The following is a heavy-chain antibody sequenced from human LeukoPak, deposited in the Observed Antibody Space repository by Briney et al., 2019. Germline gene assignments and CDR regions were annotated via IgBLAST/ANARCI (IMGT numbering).Heavy chain of an antibody. V-gene: IGHV3-48*03. CDR2: ISSSGSTI. D-gene: IGHD3-22*01. Sequence: GGSLRLSCEASGFTFSSYEMNWVRQAPGKGLEGVSYISSSGSTIYYADSLKGRFTISRDNAKNSLYLQMNSLRAEDTAVYYCARAHYYDSSWLDFWGQGTLVTVSS. CDR1: GFTFSSYE. CDR3: ARAHYYDSSWLDF. J-gene: IGHJ4*02.